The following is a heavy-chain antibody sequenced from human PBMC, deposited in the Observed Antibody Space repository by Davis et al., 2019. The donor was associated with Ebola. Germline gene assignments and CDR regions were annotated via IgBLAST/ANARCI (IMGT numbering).Heavy chain of an antibody. D-gene: IGHD6-19*01. CDR1: GYTFTSYY. V-gene: IGHV1-46*01. CDR3: ARSPYADSSGWYGGYYYYYMDV. Sequence: ASVKVSCKASGYTFTSYYMHWVRQAPGQGLEWMGIINPSGGSTSYAQKFQGRVTMTRDTSTSTVYMELSSLRSEDTAVYYCARSPYADSSGWYGGYYYYYMDVWGKGTTVTVSS. J-gene: IGHJ6*03. CDR2: INPSGGST.